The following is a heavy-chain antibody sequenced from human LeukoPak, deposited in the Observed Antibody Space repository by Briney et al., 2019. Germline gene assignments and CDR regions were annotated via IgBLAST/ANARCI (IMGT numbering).Heavy chain of an antibody. CDR2: MNPNSGHT. J-gene: IGHJ6*02. V-gene: IGHV1-8*01. Sequence: ASVKVSCKASGYTFTSYDINWVRQATGQGLEWMGWMNPNSGHTGYAQKFQGRVTMTRNTSTSTAYMELSSLRAEDTAVYYCAKDRDSSSSHYYYGMDVWGQGTTVTVSS. D-gene: IGHD6-6*01. CDR3: AKDRDSSSSHYYYGMDV. CDR1: GYTFTSYD.